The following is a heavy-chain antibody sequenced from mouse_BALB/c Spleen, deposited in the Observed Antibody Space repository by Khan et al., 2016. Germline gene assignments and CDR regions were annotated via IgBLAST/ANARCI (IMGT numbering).Heavy chain of an antibody. CDR3: AYYGSSYWYFDV. D-gene: IGHD1-1*01. CDR1: GYSITSDYA. CDR2: ISYSGST. J-gene: IGHJ1*01. Sequence: EVQLQESGPGLVKPSQSLSLTCTVTGYSITSDYAWNWIRQFPGNKLEWMGYISYSGSTSYNPSLKSRISITRDTSKNQFFLQLNSVTTEDTATYYCAYYGSSYWYFDVWCAGTTVTVSS. V-gene: IGHV3-2*02.